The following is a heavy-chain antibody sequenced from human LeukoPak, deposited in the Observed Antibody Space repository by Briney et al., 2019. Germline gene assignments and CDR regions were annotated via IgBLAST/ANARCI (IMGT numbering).Heavy chain of an antibody. D-gene: IGHD1-26*01. CDR1: GYTLTELS. V-gene: IGHV1-24*01. CDR3: ATDLRWDPKWEHADY. Sequence: ASVKVSCKVSGYTLTELSMHWVRQAPGKGLEWMGGFDPEDGETIYAQEFQGRVTMTEDTSTDTAYMELSSLRSEDTAVYYCATDLRWDPKWEHADYWGQGTLVTVSS. J-gene: IGHJ4*02. CDR2: FDPEDGET.